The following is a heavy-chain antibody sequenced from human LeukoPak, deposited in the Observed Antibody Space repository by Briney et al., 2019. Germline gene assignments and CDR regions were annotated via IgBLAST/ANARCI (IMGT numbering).Heavy chain of an antibody. Sequence: PSETLSLTCTVSGGSLSSGSDYWSWIRQSAGKGLEWIGRIYASGSTNYDPSLKSRVTISVDTSKNQFSLKLSSVTAADTAVYYCARLGSTAFDIWGQGTMVTVSS. J-gene: IGHJ3*02. CDR3: ARLGSTAFDI. CDR2: IYASGST. CDR1: GGSLSSGSDY. V-gene: IGHV4-61*10.